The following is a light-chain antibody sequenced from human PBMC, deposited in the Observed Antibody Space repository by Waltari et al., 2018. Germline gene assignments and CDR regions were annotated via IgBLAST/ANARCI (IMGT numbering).Light chain of an antibody. CDR2: LNN. CDR3: AAWDGSLNGVV. V-gene: IGLV1-44*01. J-gene: IGLJ2*01. CDR1: SPTIGPYN. Sequence: QSVLTQPPSASGTPGQRVPISCSGSSPTIGPYNVTWYQHLPGAAPKLLICLNNQRPSGVPDRFSASKSGTSASLAISGLQSEDEADYYCAAWDGSLNGVVFGGGTKLTVL.